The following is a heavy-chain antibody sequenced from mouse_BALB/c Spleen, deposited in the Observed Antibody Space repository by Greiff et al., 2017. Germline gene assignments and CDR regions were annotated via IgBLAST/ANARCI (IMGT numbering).Heavy chain of an antibody. D-gene: IGHD2-2*01. Sequence: EVQRVESGGGLVKPGGSLILFCAASGVTFSSYAMSWVCQTPEKRLEWVASISSGGSTYYPDSVKGRFTISRDNARNILYLQMSSLRSEDTAMYYCARDGYGAGYAMDYWGQGTSVTVSS. V-gene: IGHV5-6-5*01. CDR1: GVTFSSYA. CDR3: ARDGYGAGYAMDY. J-gene: IGHJ4*01. CDR2: ISSGGST.